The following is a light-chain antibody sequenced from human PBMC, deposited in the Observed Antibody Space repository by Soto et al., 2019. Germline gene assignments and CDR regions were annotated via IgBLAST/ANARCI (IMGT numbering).Light chain of an antibody. J-gene: IGKJ2*01. CDR3: LQYDPYPMYT. V-gene: IGKV1-5*03. CDR1: QSIGSW. CDR2: KTS. Sequence: DIHMTQSPSTLSASVGDRVTITCRASQSIGSWLAWYQQKQGKAPKLLIYKTSTLESWVPSRFSGSGSGTEFTLTISRLQPDDFATYYCLQYDPYPMYTFGQGTKLEI.